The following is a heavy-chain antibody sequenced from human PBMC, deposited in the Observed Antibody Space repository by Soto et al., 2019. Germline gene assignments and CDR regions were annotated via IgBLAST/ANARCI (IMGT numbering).Heavy chain of an antibody. CDR1: GGSISSSSYY. CDR3: ARLPYYYGMDV. J-gene: IGHJ6*02. V-gene: IGHV4-39*01. Sequence: SETLSLTCTVSGGSISSSSYYWGWIRQPPGKGLEWIGGIYYSGSTYYNPSLKSRVTISVDTSKNQFSLKLSSVTAADTAVYYCARLPYYYGMDVWGQGTTVTVSS. CDR2: IYYSGST.